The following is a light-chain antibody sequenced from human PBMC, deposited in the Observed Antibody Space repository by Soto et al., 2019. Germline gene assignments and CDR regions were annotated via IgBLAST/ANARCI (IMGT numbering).Light chain of an antibody. J-gene: IGLJ2*01. V-gene: IGLV2-14*03. Sequence: QSVLTQPASVSGSPGQTITISCTGTSSDIGLFDYVSWYQQHPGKTPKLIIYDVRDRPSGISDRFSGSKSGNTASLTISGLQAGDEGDYYCSSYTDYSTLVFGGGTKLTGL. CDR3: SSYTDYSTLV. CDR2: DVR. CDR1: SSDIGLFDY.